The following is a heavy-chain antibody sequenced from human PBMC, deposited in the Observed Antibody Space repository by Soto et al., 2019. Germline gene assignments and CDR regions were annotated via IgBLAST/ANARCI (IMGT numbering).Heavy chain of an antibody. D-gene: IGHD4-17*01. V-gene: IGHV4-39*01. J-gene: IGHJ2*01. CDR2: IYYSGST. Sequence: PSETLSLTCTVSGGSISSSSYYWGWIRQPPGKGLEWIGSIYYSGSTYYNPSLKSRVTISVDTSKNQFSLKLSSVTAADTAVYYCEQKVGDYGDYWYFDLWGRGTLVT. CDR1: GGSISSSSYY. CDR3: EQKVGDYGDYWYFDL.